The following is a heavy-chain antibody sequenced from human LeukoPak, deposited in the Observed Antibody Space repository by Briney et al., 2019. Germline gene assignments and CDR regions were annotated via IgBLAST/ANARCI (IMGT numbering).Heavy chain of an antibody. J-gene: IGHJ4*02. Sequence: PGTSLRLSCEVSVFSFRNYGMHWVRQAPGKGLKWVAVIWYDGSNKYYADSVKGRFTISRDNSKNTLYLHMNSLRVEDTAVYYCARDGPAGDHGVTTYYFDYWGQGTLVTVSS. V-gene: IGHV3-33*01. CDR3: ARDGPAGDHGVTTYYFDY. CDR1: VFSFRNYG. D-gene: IGHD4-17*01. CDR2: IWYDGSNK.